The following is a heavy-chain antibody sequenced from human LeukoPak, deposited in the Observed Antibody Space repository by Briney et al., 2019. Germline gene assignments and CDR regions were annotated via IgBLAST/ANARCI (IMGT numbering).Heavy chain of an antibody. D-gene: IGHD4-4*01. J-gene: IGHJ4*02. CDR2: ISGSGGST. CDR1: GFTFSSYS. CDR3: AKRTSVTTSYYFDY. Sequence: GGSLRLSCAASGFTFSSYSMNWVRQAPGKGLEWVSAISGSGGSTYYADSVKGRFTISRDNSKNTLYLQMNSLRAEDTAVYYCAKRTSVTTSYYFDYWGQGTLVTVSS. V-gene: IGHV3-23*01.